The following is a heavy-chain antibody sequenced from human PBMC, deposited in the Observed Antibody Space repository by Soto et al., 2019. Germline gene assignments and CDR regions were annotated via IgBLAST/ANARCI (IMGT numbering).Heavy chain of an antibody. CDR2: IYHSGNT. D-gene: IGHD6-19*01. CDR1: GGSISSSNW. J-gene: IGHJ5*02. V-gene: IGHV4-4*02. Sequence: QVQLQESGPGLVKPSGTLSLTCAVSGGSISSSNWWSWVRQPPGKGLEWIGEIYHSGNTNYNPSLNSRVTISVDKSKNQFSLKLSSVTAADTAVYYCARAQTYSSGWYTWFDPWGQGTLVTVSS. CDR3: ARAQTYSSGWYTWFDP.